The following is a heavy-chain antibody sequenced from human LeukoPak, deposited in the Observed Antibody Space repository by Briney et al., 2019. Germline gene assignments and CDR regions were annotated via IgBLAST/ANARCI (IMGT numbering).Heavy chain of an antibody. CDR3: AKEEGYCSSTSCYVPPFFDY. Sequence: GGSLRLSCAASGFAFSSYAMSWVRQAPGKGLEWVSAISGSGGSTYYADSVKGRFTISRDNSKNTLYLQMNSLRAEDTAVYYCAKEEGYCSSTSCYVPPFFDYWGQGTLVTVSS. CDR1: GFAFSSYA. CDR2: ISGSGGST. D-gene: IGHD2-2*01. V-gene: IGHV3-23*01. J-gene: IGHJ4*02.